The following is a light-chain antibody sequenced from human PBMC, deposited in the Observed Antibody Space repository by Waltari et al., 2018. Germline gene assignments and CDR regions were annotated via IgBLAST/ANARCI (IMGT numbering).Light chain of an antibody. V-gene: IGKV1-6*01. CDR3: LQDYGYPRT. Sequence: AIQVTQSPSSLSASVGDRVTIPCRASQGIRNDLGWYQQKPGKAPKLLIFAASNLESGVPSRFSGSGSGTDFTLTISSLQPEDFATYDCLQDYGYPRTFGQGTKVEIK. CDR2: AAS. J-gene: IGKJ1*01. CDR1: QGIRND.